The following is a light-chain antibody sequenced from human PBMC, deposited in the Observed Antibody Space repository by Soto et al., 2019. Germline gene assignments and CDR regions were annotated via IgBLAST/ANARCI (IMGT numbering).Light chain of an antibody. CDR3: QQSYSPLHT. CDR1: QTITKY. J-gene: IGKJ4*01. CDR2: AAS. Sequence: DIQMTQSPSSLSASVGDRVTITCRASQTITKYLNWYQQKPGKVPKLLIYAASSLQSGVPSRFSGSGSGTDFTLTISSLEPEDFATYYCQQSYSPLHTFGGGTKVEIK. V-gene: IGKV1-39*01.